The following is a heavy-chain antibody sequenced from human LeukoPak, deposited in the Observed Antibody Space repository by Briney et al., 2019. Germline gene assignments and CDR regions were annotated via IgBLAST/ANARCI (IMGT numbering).Heavy chain of an antibody. V-gene: IGHV3-30-3*01. CDR3: ARDTLYGNYFDY. Sequence: GRSLRLSCAASGFTFSSYAMHWVRQAPGKGLEWVAVISYDGSNKYCADSVKGRFTISRDNSKNTLYLQMNSLRAEDTAVYYCARDTLYGNYFDYWGQGTLVTVSS. CDR1: GFTFSSYA. J-gene: IGHJ4*02. CDR2: ISYDGSNK. D-gene: IGHD3-10*01.